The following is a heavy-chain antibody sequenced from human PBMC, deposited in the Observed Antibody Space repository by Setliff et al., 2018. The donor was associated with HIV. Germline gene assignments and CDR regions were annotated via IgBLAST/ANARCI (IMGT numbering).Heavy chain of an antibody. D-gene: IGHD3-10*01. V-gene: IGHV3-23*01. CDR3: AKVFAFGADGFDI. Sequence: PGGSLRLSCAASGFTFSNYAMGWVRQGPGKGLEWVSTIGAAGYPTHYAESVKGRFTISKDNSQNALYLQMNSLTDEDTAVYYCAKVFAFGADGFDIWGQGTMVTVSS. J-gene: IGHJ3*02. CDR2: IGAAGYPT. CDR1: GFTFSNYA.